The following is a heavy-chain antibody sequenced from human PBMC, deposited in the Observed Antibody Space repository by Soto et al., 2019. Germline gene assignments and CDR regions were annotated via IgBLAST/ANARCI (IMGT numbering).Heavy chain of an antibody. CDR2: IYPGDSDT. V-gene: IGHV5-51*01. CDR3: ASGLGYCSSTSCSGLTRDYRGYYYYGMDV. D-gene: IGHD2-2*01. CDR1: GYSFTSYW. J-gene: IGHJ6*02. Sequence: GESLKISCKGSGYSFTSYWIGWVRQMPGKGLEGMGIIYPGDSDTRYSPSFQGQVTISADKSISTAYLKWSSLKASDTAMYYCASGLGYCSSTSCSGLTRDYRGYYYYGMDVWGQGTTVTVSS.